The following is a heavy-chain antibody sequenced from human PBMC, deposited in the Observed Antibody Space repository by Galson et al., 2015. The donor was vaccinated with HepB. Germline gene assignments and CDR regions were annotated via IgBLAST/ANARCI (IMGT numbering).Heavy chain of an antibody. D-gene: IGHD2-2*01. CDR3: ARGGDCSSTSCYLPFDY. J-gene: IGHJ4*02. Sequence: SLRLSCAASGLTLSTYAMHWVRQAPGKGLEWAAIISNDGSNKNYADSVKGRFTISRDNSKNTLYLQMNSLRAEDTAVYYCARGGDCSSTSCYLPFDYWGQGTLVTVSS. V-gene: IGHV3-30-3*01. CDR2: ISNDGSNK. CDR1: GLTLSTYA.